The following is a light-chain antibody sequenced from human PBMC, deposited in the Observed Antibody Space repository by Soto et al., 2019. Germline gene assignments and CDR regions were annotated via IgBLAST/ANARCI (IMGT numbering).Light chain of an antibody. CDR2: DAS. V-gene: IGKV3-11*01. Sequence: EIVLTQSPATLSLPAGEGATISCRASQSVSTYLAWYHHKPGQAPRLLIYDASNRATGIPARFSGRGSGTDFTLTISSLEPEDFAIYYCQKCTNCPLTFGGGTKVEIK. CDR3: QKCTNCPLT. CDR1: QSVSTY. J-gene: IGKJ4*01.